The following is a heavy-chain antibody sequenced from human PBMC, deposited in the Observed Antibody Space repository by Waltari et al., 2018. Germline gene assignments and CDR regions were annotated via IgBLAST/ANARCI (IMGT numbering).Heavy chain of an antibody. CDR1: GFTFSSYA. CDR2: ISGSGGRT. D-gene: IGHD6-13*01. Sequence: EVQLLESGGGLVQPGGSLRLSCAASGFTFSSYAMSWVRQAPGKGLEWVSAISGSGGRTYYADAVKGRFTISRDNSKNTLYLQMNSLRAEDTAVYYCAIARWPRIAAAGRPFDYWGQGTLVTVSS. CDR3: AIARWPRIAAAGRPFDY. V-gene: IGHV3-23*01. J-gene: IGHJ4*02.